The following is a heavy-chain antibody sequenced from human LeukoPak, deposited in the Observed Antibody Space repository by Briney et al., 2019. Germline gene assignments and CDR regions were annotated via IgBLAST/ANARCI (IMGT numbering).Heavy chain of an antibody. J-gene: IGHJ4*02. V-gene: IGHV5-51*01. Sequence: GESLKISCNGSGYSFTSYWIGWVRQMPGKGLEWMGIIHPADSDTRFSPSFLGQVTISADKSINTAYLQWNRLKASDTAIYYCARMDDYGDYGIYWGQGTLVTVSS. CDR1: GYSFTSYW. D-gene: IGHD4-17*01. CDR2: IHPADSDT. CDR3: ARMDDYGDYGIY.